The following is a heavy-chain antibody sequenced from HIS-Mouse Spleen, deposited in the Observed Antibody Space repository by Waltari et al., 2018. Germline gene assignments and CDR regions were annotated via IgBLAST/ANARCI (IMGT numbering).Heavy chain of an antibody. J-gene: IGHJ3*02. D-gene: IGHD4-17*01. CDR1: GGPIRSSSYY. CDR3: ARVPGDYSGAFDI. Sequence: QLQLQESGPGLVKPSETLSLTCTVSGGPIRSSSYYWGWIRQPPGKGLEWIGSIYYSGSTYYNPSLKSRVTISVDTSKNQFSLKLSSVTAADTAVYYCARVPGDYSGAFDIWGQGTMVTVSS. V-gene: IGHV4-39*07. CDR2: IYYSGST.